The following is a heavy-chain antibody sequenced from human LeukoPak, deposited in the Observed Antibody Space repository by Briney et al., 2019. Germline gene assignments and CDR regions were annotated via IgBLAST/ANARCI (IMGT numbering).Heavy chain of an antibody. D-gene: IGHD6-13*01. CDR3: ARGGGYSSSWYWFDP. Sequence: SVKVSCKASGYTFTSYDINWVRQATGQGLEWMGGIIPIFGTANYAQKFQGRVTITTDESTSTAYMELSSLRSDDTAVYYCARGGGYSSSWYWFDPWGQGTLVTVSS. V-gene: IGHV1-69*05. CDR1: GYTFTSYD. J-gene: IGHJ5*02. CDR2: IIPIFGTA.